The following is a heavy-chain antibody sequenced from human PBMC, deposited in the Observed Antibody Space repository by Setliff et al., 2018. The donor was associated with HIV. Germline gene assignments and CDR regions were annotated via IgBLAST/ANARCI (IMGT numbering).Heavy chain of an antibody. V-gene: IGHV4-39*01. CDR2: IYYTEGT. CDR3: ARHWRGSGWSNWFDP. CDR1: GGSINNNNYY. Sequence: SETLSLTCTVSGGSINNNNYYWGWIRQPPGKGLEWIGSIYYTEGTYSNPSLTSRLSISLDTSKNQFSLNLHSVTAADTAVYYCARHWRGSGWSNWFDPWGQGTLVTV. J-gene: IGHJ5*02. D-gene: IGHD6-19*01.